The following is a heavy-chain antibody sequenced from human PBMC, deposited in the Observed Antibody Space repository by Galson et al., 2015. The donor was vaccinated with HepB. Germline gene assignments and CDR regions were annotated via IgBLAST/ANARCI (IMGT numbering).Heavy chain of an antibody. J-gene: IGHJ4*02. V-gene: IGHV1-69*04. CDR2: IIPIHGTV. CDR1: GGTFSDYA. CDR3: ARVPGDYFDY. Sequence: SVKVSCKASGGTFSDYAISWVRQAPGQGLEWMGRIIPIHGTVNYAQKFQGRVTITADKSTSTAYMELSSLRSEDTAVYYCARVPGDYFDYWGQGTLVTVSS.